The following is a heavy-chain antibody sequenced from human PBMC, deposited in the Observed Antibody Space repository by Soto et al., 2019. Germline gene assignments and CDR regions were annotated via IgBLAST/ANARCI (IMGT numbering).Heavy chain of an antibody. J-gene: IGHJ4*02. D-gene: IGHD3-22*01. Sequence: QVQLVQSGAEVKKPGSSVKVSCTASGGTFSSYAISWVRQAPGQGLEWMGGIIPIFGTANYAQKFQGRVTITADKSTSTAYLELSSLRSEDTAVYYCARDRGYYYDSRETGLFDYWGQGTPVTVSS. CDR2: IIPIFGTA. CDR1: GGTFSSYA. CDR3: ARDRGYYYDSRETGLFDY. V-gene: IGHV1-69*06.